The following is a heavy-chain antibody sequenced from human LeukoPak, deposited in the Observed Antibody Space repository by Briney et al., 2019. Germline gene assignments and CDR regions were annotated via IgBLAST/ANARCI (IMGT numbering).Heavy chain of an antibody. Sequence: GGSLRLSCAASGFTFSSYAMSWVRQPPGKGLEWVSAISGSGGSTYYADSVKGRFTISRDNSKNTLYLQMNSLRAEDTAVYYCAKSPRGYDSSGYRWGQGTLVTVSS. J-gene: IGHJ5*02. CDR2: ISGSGGST. D-gene: IGHD3-22*01. CDR3: AKSPRGYDSSGYR. CDR1: GFTFSSYA. V-gene: IGHV3-23*01.